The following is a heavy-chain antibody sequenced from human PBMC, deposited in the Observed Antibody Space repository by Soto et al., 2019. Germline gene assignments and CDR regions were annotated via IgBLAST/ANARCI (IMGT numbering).Heavy chain of an antibody. Sequence: SETLSLTCTVSGGSIRDYFWTWMRQPPGKGLEWIGYIYYSGRTNYNPSLKSRVSISVDTSKNHFSLQLRSVTAADTAVYYCARVGGDDFGDSGGFDYWGQGTLVTVSS. V-gene: IGHV4-59*01. CDR3: ARVGGDDFGDSGGFDY. D-gene: IGHD4-17*01. J-gene: IGHJ4*02. CDR2: IYYSGRT. CDR1: GGSIRDYF.